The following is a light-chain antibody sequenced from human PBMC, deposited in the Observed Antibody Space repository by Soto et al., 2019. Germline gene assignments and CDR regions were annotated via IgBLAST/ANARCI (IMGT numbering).Light chain of an antibody. Sequence: DVVMTQSPLSLPVTLGQPASISCRSSQSPEYSDGNTYLNWFQQWPGQSPRRLIYKVSNRDSGVXDXSSGSGSGTDFTLRISSVEAEDVGVYYCLQGTHWPYTFGQGTKLEIK. J-gene: IGKJ2*01. V-gene: IGKV2-30*01. CDR1: QSPEYSDGNTY. CDR3: LQGTHWPYT. CDR2: KVS.